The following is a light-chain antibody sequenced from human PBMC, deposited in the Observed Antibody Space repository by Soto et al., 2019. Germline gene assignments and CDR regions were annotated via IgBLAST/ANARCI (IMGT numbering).Light chain of an antibody. CDR2: EVS. Sequence: QSVLTQPASVSGSPGQSITISCTGTSSDVGSYNLVSWYQQHPGKAPKLMIYEVSNRPSGDSNRFSGSKSGNTASLTISGLQAEDETDYYCFSYTSSGTYVFGTGTKVTVL. CDR1: SSDVGSYNL. V-gene: IGLV2-14*02. J-gene: IGLJ1*01. CDR3: FSYTSSGTYV.